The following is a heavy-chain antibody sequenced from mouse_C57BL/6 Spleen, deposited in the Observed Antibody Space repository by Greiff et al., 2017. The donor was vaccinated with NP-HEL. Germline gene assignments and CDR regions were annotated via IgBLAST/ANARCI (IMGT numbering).Heavy chain of an antibody. J-gene: IGHJ4*01. CDR1: GYTFTSYW. D-gene: IGHD1-1*01. V-gene: IGHV1-50*01. CDR3: ARPYGSPYYAMDY. CDR2: IDPSDSYT. Sequence: QVQLKQPGAELVKPGASVKLSCKASGYTFTSYWMQWVKQRPGQGLEWIGEIDPSDSYTNYNQKFKGKATLTVDTSSSTAYMQLSSLTSEDSAVYYCARPYGSPYYAMDYWGQGTSVTVSS.